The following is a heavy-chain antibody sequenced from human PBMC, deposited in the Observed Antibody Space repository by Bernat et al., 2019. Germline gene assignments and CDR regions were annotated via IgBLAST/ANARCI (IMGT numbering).Heavy chain of an antibody. CDR1: GFTFSSYA. CDR3: AKLSTGTTDWYFDL. CDR2: ISGSGGST. J-gene: IGHJ2*01. V-gene: IGHV3-23*01. D-gene: IGHD4-17*01. Sequence: EVQLLESGGGLVQPGGSLRLSCAASGFTFSSYAMSWVRQAPGKGLEWVSAISGSGGSTYYADPVKGRFTISRDNSRNTLYLQMNSLRAEDTAVYYCAKLSTGTTDWYFDLWGRGTLVTVSS.